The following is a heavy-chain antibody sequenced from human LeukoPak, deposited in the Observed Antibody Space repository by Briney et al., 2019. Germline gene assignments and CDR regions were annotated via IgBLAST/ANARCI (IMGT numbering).Heavy chain of an antibody. V-gene: IGHV4-39*01. Sequence: SETLSLTCTVSGGSISSSSDYWAWIRQPPGKGLEWIGITYYSGGTYYNPSLKSRVTISVDTSKNQFSLKLSSVTAADTAVYYCARRRGDVWGKGTTVTVSS. CDR3: ARRRGDV. J-gene: IGHJ6*04. CDR2: TYYSGGT. CDR1: GGSISSSSDY.